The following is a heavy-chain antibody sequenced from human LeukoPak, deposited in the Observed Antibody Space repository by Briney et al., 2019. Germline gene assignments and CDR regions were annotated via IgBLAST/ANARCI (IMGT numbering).Heavy chain of an antibody. CDR3: ANSAEDYYNSSGPFDY. D-gene: IGHD3-22*01. CDR1: GFTFSSYG. V-gene: IGHV3-30*18. J-gene: IGHJ4*02. CDR2: ISYDGSNK. Sequence: GRSLRLSCAASGFTFSSYGMHWVRQAPGKGLEWVAVISYDGSNKYYADSVKGRFTISRDNSKNTLYLQMNSLRAEDTAVYYCANSAEDYYNSSGPFDYWGQGTLVTVSS.